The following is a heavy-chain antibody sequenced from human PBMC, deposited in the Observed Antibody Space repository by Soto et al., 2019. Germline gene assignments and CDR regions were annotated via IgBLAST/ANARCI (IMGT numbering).Heavy chain of an antibody. Sequence: VKAVQSGAEVKEPGASVKVSCKASGYTFINYGITWVRQAPGQGLEWMGWISGYNGNTNYAQDLQGRVTMTTDTSTSTAYMELRSLRSDDTAVYYCARDEVPAANWLDLWGQGTLVTVSS. CDR2: ISGYNGNT. J-gene: IGHJ5*02. V-gene: IGHV1-18*01. CDR3: ARDEVPAANWLDL. D-gene: IGHD2-2*01. CDR1: GYTFINYG.